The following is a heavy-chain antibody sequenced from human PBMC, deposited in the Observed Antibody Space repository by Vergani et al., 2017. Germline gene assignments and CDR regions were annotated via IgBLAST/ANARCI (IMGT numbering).Heavy chain of an antibody. J-gene: IGHJ6*02. V-gene: IGHV3-21*06. CDR2: IGSSGPYI. D-gene: IGHD2-8*01. CDR3: ARDCTSGGCPDNYGMDV. CDR1: GFTFSDFS. Sequence: VQLVESGGGLVKPGGSLRLSCAASGFTFSDFSMSWVRQAPGKGGEWVAFIGSSGPYINYADSGKGRFIISRDNTNNSLFLQLRSLRAEDAAVYYCARDCTSGGCPDNYGMDVWGQGATVTVSS.